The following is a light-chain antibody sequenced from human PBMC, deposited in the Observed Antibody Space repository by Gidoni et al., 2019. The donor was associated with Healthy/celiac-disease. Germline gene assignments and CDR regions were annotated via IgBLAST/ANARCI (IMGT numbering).Light chain of an antibody. CDR3: QQSYSTRWT. CDR2: AAS. Sequence: DIQMTQSPSSLSASVGDRVTITCRASQSISSYLNGYQQKPGKAPKLLIYAASSLQSGVPSRFSGSGSGTDFTLTISSLQPEYFATYYCQQSYSTRWTFGQGTKVEIK. V-gene: IGKV1-39*01. J-gene: IGKJ1*01. CDR1: QSISSY.